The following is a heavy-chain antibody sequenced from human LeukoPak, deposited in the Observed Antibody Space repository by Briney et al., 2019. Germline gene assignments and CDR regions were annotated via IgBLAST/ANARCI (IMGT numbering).Heavy chain of an antibody. CDR1: GFTFSNYA. V-gene: IGHV3-30-3*01. CDR2: ISYDGNLK. Sequence: GGSLRLSCTASGFTFSNYAMHWVRQAPGKGLEWVADISYDGNLKYYGDSVKGRFTISRDNPRGTLYLQMSSLRSDDTAMYYCTRDRYGSGSYETGMEDWGKGTTVTVSS. J-gene: IGHJ6*03. D-gene: IGHD3-10*01. CDR3: TRDRYGSGSYETGMED.